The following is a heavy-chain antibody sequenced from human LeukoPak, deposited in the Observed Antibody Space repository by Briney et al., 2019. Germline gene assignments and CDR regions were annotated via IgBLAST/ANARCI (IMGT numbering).Heavy chain of an antibody. V-gene: IGHV3-74*01. J-gene: IGHJ4*02. Sequence: GGSLRLSCAASGLAFSAYKMYWVRHAPRKGLVWVSRISTDGYTTDYADFVQGRFTASRDNTKNTWSLEMNSLRAEDTAVYYCVVGGSPGYWGQGTLVTVSS. CDR2: ISTDGYTT. CDR1: GLAFSAYK. CDR3: VVGGSPGY. D-gene: IGHD2-15*01.